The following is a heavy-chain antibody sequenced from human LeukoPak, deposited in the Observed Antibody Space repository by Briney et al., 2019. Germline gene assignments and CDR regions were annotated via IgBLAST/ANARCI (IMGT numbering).Heavy chain of an antibody. Sequence: GGSLRLSCAASGFTFSSYAMRWVRQAPGKGLEWVTLITYNGGDKYYADSVKGRFTISRDNSKNTLYLQMNSLRAEDTAVYYCATDRSYYDSRTHQGFDYWGQGTLVTVSS. CDR2: ITYNGGDK. CDR1: GFTFSSYA. D-gene: IGHD3-10*01. J-gene: IGHJ4*02. CDR3: ATDRSYYDSRTHQGFDY. V-gene: IGHV3-30*01.